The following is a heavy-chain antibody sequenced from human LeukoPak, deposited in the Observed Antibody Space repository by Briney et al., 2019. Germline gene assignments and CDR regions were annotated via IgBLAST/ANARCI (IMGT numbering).Heavy chain of an antibody. J-gene: IGHJ4*02. Sequence: GGSLRLSCAASGFTFSSYGMSWVRQAPGKGLEWVSAISGSGGSTYYADSVKGRFTISRDNSKNTLYLQMNSLRAEDTAVYYCAKEGGSSWYEQYYFDYWGQGTLVTVSS. CDR1: GFTFSSYG. D-gene: IGHD6-13*01. CDR3: AKEGGSSWYEQYYFDY. CDR2: ISGSGGST. V-gene: IGHV3-23*01.